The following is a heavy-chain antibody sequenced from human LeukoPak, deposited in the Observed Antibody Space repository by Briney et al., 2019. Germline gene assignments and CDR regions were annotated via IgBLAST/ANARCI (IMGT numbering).Heavy chain of an antibody. CDR1: GFTFDDYT. Sequence: GGSLRLSCAASGFTFDDYTMHWVRQAPGKGLEWVSLISWDGGSTYYADSVKGRFTTSRDNSKNSLYLQMNSLRTEDTALYYCAKDDSGSYYGDAFDIWGQGTMVTVSS. CDR2: ISWDGGST. CDR3: AKDDSGSYYGDAFDI. J-gene: IGHJ3*02. D-gene: IGHD1-26*01. V-gene: IGHV3-43*01.